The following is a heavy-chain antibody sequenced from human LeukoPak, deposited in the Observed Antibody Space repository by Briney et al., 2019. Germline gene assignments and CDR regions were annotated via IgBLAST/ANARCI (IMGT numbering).Heavy chain of an antibody. D-gene: IGHD6-19*01. CDR1: GGSIRSTSYY. CDR2: VHYSGST. V-gene: IGHV4-39*01. Sequence: SETLSLTCTVSGGSIRSTSYYWGWIRQPPGKGLEWLGSVHYSGSTYDNPSLKSRGTISVVTSKNQFSLKLISVTAADTAVYYCARRATVAGRGRFDPGGQGTLVTVSA. CDR3: ARRATVAGRGRFDP. J-gene: IGHJ5*02.